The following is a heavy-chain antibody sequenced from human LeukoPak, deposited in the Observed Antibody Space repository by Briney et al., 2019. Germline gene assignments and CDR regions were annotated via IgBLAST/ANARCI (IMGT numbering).Heavy chain of an antibody. CDR1: GYTFSGYY. Sequence: ASVQVSCKASGYTFSGYYLHWVRQATGQGLEWMGWINPTSGGTNYAQKFQDRVTMTRDTSINTAYVELSRLRSDDTAVYYCARLVGLSTTASYWGQGTLVIVSS. CDR2: INPTSGGT. V-gene: IGHV1-2*02. J-gene: IGHJ4*02. CDR3: ARLVGLSTTASY. D-gene: IGHD5/OR15-5a*01.